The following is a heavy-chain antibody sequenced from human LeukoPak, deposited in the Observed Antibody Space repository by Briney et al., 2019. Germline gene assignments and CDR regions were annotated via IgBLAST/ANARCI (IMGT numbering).Heavy chain of an antibody. Sequence: GGSLRLSCAASEFTFSTYEMNWVRQAPGKGLEWVSYISSSGSTMYYADSVKGRFTVSRDNAKNSLYLQMNSLRAEDTAVYYCARASSGWYNWFDPWGQGTLVTVSS. CDR3: ARASSGWYNWFDP. J-gene: IGHJ5*02. CDR2: ISSSGSTM. D-gene: IGHD6-19*01. V-gene: IGHV3-48*03. CDR1: EFTFSTYE.